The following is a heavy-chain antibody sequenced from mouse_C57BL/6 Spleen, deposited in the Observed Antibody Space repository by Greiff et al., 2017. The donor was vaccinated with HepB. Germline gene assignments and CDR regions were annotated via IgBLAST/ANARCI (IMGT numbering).Heavy chain of an antibody. CDR3: ARSGMTTGVAGDAMDY. J-gene: IGHJ4*01. Sequence: QVQLQQSGAELARPGASVKLSCKASGFTFTSYGISWVKQRTGQGLEWIGEIYPRSGNTYYNEKFKGKATLTADKSSSTAYMELRSLTSEDSAVYFWARSGMTTGVAGDAMDYWGRGTSVTVSS. D-gene: IGHD1-1*01. CDR1: GFTFTSYG. V-gene: IGHV1-81*01. CDR2: IYPRSGNT.